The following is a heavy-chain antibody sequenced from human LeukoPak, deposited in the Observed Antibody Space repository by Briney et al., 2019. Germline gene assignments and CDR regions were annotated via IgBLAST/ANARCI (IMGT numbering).Heavy chain of an antibody. J-gene: IGHJ6*03. Sequence: ASVKVSCKASGYTFTSYDINWVRQATGQGLEWRGWMNPNSGDTGYAQKFQGRVTMTRNTSISTAYMELSSLRSEDTAVYYCARGLGDFWSYYYYYMDVWGKGTTVTVSS. CDR1: GYTFTSYD. CDR2: MNPNSGDT. CDR3: ARGLGDFWSYYYYYMDV. D-gene: IGHD3-3*01. V-gene: IGHV1-8*01.